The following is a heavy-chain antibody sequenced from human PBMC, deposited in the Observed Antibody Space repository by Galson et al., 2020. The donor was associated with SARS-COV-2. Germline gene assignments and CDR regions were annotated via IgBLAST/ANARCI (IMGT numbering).Heavy chain of an antibody. D-gene: IGHD3-16*02. V-gene: IGHV4-4*07. CDR2: FDTSDST. J-gene: IGHJ3*02. CDR3: ARDSGGEMITLGGVIILEDAFDI. CDR1: DVSISSYF. Sequence: SETLSLTCTVSDVSISSYFWSWIRQPAGRGLEWIGRFDTSDSTSYNPSLKSRVSMSVDTSKNQFSLTLSSVTAADTAVYYCARDSGGEMITLGGVIILEDAFDIWGQGTMVTVSS.